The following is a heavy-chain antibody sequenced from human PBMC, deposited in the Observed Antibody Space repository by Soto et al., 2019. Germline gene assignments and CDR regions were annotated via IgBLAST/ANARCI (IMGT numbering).Heavy chain of an antibody. CDR2: INYSGST. V-gene: IGHV4-31*03. J-gene: IGHJ6*03. D-gene: IGHD3-10*01. CDR3: ARGGVNMVRGVIKVRDYYYMDV. CDR1: GGSISSGGYY. Sequence: PSETLSLTCTVSGGSISSGGYYWSWIRQHPGKGLEWIGYINYSGSTYYNPSLKSRVTISVDTSKNQFSLKLSSVTAADTAVYYCARGGVNMVRGVIKVRDYYYMDVWGKGTTVTVSS.